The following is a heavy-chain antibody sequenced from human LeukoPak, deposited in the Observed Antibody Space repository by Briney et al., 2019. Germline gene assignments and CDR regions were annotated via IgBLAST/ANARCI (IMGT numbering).Heavy chain of an antibody. V-gene: IGHV3-13*01. CDR2: IGTAGDT. J-gene: IGHJ2*01. CDR3: AREGSSGWYGWYFDL. CDR1: GFTFSSYD. Sequence: NPGGSLRLSCAASGFTFSSYDMHWVRQATGKGLEWVSAIGTAGDTYYPGSVKGRFTISRENAKNSLYLQMNSLRAGDTAVYYCAREGSSGWYGWYFDLWAVAPWSLSPQ. D-gene: IGHD6-19*01.